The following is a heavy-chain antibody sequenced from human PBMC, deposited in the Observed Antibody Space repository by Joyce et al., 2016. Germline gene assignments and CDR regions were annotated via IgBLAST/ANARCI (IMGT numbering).Heavy chain of an antibody. CDR2: LQEATTT. Sequence: QVQLQESGPGLVKPSETLSLTCTVSGDSINNGDYYWAWLRQPPGKGLEWIGSLQEATTTYYNPSLKSRMFMSVDTSKNQVSLKVDSVTAADTAVYYCARDFSMIIDVFELWGLGTLVTVSS. V-gene: IGHV4-39*07. D-gene: IGHD3-22*01. CDR1: GDSINNGDYY. CDR3: ARDFSMIIDVFEL. J-gene: IGHJ3*01.